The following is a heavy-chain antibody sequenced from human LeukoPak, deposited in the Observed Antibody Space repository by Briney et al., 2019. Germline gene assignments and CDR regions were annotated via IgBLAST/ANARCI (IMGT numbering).Heavy chain of an antibody. CDR2: VIPIFGTA. CDR3: ARRGSYYDSSGYYYYYFDY. Sequence: SVKVSCKASGGTFSSYAISWVRQAPGQGLEWMGGVIPIFGTANYAQKFQGRVTITTDESTSTAYMELSSLRSEDTAVYYCARRGSYYDSSGYYYYYFDYWGQGTLVTVSS. J-gene: IGHJ4*02. D-gene: IGHD3-22*01. CDR1: GGTFSSYA. V-gene: IGHV1-69*05.